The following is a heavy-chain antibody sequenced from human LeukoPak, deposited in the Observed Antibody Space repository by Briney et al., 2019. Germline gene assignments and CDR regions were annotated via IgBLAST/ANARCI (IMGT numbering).Heavy chain of an antibody. J-gene: IGHJ6*02. Sequence: PSETLSLTCAVYGGSFSGYYWSWIRQPPGKGLEWIGEINHSGSTNYNPSLKSRVTISVDTSKNQFSLKLSSVTAADTAVYYCARFDSNYYYYYGMDAWGQGTTVTVSS. V-gene: IGHV4-34*01. CDR1: GGSFSGYY. CDR3: ARFDSNYYYYYGMDA. D-gene: IGHD4-11*01. CDR2: INHSGST.